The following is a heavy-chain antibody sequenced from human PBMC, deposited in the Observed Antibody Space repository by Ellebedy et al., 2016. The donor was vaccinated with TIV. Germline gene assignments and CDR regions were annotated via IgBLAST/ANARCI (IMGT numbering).Heavy chain of an antibody. CDR3: AREYCSSTNCYDWSYYYGMDV. J-gene: IGHJ6*02. V-gene: IGHV3-74*01. CDR2: ISSDGSHI. CDR1: GFTFSSYY. D-gene: IGHD2-2*01. Sequence: GESLKISCAASGFTFSSYYMHWVRQAPGKGLVLVSHISSDGSHINYADSVKGRFTISRDNSKKTLYLQMNSLRAEDTAVYYSAREYCSSTNCYDWSYYYGMDVWGQGTTVTVSS.